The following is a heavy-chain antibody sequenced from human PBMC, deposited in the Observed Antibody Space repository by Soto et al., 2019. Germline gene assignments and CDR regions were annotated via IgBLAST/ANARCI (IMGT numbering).Heavy chain of an antibody. CDR1: GGSISTSRSY. CDR2: IFYSGST. CDR3: ARQPTTGDTDLWFDP. D-gene: IGHD2-21*01. J-gene: IGHJ5*02. V-gene: IGHV4-39*01. Sequence: QLQLLESGPGLVKASETLSLTCSVSGGSISTSRSYWAWIRQPPGKGLEWLANIFYSGSTFYNPSLASRLSVSVDTSKNEFSLKLRSVTAADTAVYYCARQPTTGDTDLWFDPWGQGTLVTVSS.